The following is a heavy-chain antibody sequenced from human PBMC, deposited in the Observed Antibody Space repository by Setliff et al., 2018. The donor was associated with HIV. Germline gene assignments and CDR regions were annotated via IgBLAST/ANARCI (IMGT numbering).Heavy chain of an antibody. J-gene: IGHJ3*02. V-gene: IGHV4-28*05. CDR2: ISNSGKI. CDR3: ARTVLHSAAQDAFDI. Sequence: PSETLSLTCAVSGYSISTNEWWGWIRQPPGKGLAWIGYISNSGKIYYDPSLNSRVTLSADTSKNQLSLKLTSVTAEDTGVYYCARTVLHSAAQDAFDIWGQGTVVTVSS. CDR1: GYSISTNEW. D-gene: IGHD2-15*01.